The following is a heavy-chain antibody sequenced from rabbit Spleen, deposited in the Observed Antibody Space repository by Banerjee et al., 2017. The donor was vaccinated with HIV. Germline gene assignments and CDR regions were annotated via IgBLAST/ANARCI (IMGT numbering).Heavy chain of an antibody. CDR1: GFDFSDYG. J-gene: IGHJ4*01. D-gene: IGHD1-1*01. Sequence: QLVESGGGLVTLGGSLKLSCKASGFDFSDYGVTWVRQAPGKGLEWIGYIESIFGRAYYANWVNGRFSISSHNAQSTVFLQLTSLTVADTATYFCARDRFPYGSTSGYGLWGPGTLVTVS. CDR2: IESIFGRA. CDR3: ARDRFPYGSTSGYGL. V-gene: IGHV1S7*01.